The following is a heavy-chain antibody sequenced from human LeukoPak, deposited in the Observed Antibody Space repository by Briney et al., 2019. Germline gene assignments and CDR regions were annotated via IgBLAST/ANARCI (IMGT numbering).Heavy chain of an antibody. V-gene: IGHV3-7*01. Sequence: GGSLRLSCVASGFNFTNAWMSWVRQAPGKGPEWVANIKQDGSEKYYVDSVKGRFTISRDNAKNSLYLQMNSLRAEDTAVYYCARAKSSASPYYFDYWGQGTLVTVSS. CDR1: GFNFTNAW. D-gene: IGHD2-15*01. CDR3: ARAKSSASPYYFDY. CDR2: IKQDGSEK. J-gene: IGHJ4*02.